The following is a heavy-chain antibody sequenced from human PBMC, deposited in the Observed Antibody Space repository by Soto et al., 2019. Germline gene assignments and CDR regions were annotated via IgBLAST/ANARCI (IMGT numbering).Heavy chain of an antibody. CDR1: GFSVSSNY. CDR3: SGDPSGYDEGDWYHGVDV. J-gene: IGHJ6*02. D-gene: IGHD5-12*01. V-gene: IGHV3-53*01. CDR2: IYINGST. Sequence: GGSLRLSCAASGFSVSSNYMSWVRQAPGEWLEWVAIIYINGSTDYADSVQGRFSVSRDIYKNTLFLQMNNLRAEDTAVYFCSGDPSGYDEGDWYHGVDVWGQGXTVTVYS.